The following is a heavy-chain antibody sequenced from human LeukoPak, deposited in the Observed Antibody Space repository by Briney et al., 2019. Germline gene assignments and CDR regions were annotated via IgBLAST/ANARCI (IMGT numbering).Heavy chain of an antibody. J-gene: IGHJ4*02. CDR3: AKDPIAAAGTLDY. CDR2: IWYDGSNK. CDR1: GFTVSSYG. Sequence: PGGSLRLSCAASGFTVSSYGMHGVRQAPGKGREWVAFIWYDGSNKYYADSVKGRFTISRDNSKNTLYLQMNSLRAEDTAVYYCAKDPIAAAGTLDYWGQGTLLTVSS. V-gene: IGHV3-30*02. D-gene: IGHD6-13*01.